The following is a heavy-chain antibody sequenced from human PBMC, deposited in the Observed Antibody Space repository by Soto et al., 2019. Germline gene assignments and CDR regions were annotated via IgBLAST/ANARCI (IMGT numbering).Heavy chain of an antibody. CDR2: IYYTGST. CDR1: GGSFSSGGYY. D-gene: IGHD6-13*01. J-gene: IGHJ6*02. Sequence: TLSLTCPVSGGSFSSGGYYWSWVREPPGKGLDWIGYIYYTGSTFNNPSLKSRVSISIDTSKTQFSLKLSSVTAADTAVYYCSRMHFGNEPSCWSYGMDVWGQGTTVTISS. CDR3: SRMHFGNEPSCWSYGMDV. V-gene: IGHV4-30-4*01.